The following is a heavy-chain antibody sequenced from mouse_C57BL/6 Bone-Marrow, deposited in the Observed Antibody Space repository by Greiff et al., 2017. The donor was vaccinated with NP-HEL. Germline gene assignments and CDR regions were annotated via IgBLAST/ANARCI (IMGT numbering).Heavy chain of an antibody. Sequence: QVQLQQPGAELVKPGASVKLSCKASGYTFTSYWMHWVKQRPGQGLGWIGMIHPNSGSTNYNEKFKSKATLTVDKSSSTAYMQLSSLTSEDSAVYYCARRYYMYFDVWGTGTTVTVSS. CDR2: IHPNSGST. V-gene: IGHV1-64*01. CDR1: GYTFTSYW. J-gene: IGHJ1*03. D-gene: IGHD2-12*01. CDR3: ARRYYMYFDV.